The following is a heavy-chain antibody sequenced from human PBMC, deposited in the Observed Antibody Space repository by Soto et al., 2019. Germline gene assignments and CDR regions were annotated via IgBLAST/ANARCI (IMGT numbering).Heavy chain of an antibody. CDR3: ARDSRHDFWSGYYYPSFDY. CDR1: GGSISSYY. J-gene: IGHJ4*02. Sequence: SETLSLTCTVSGGSISSYYWSWIRQPPGKGLEWIGYIYYSGSTNYNPSLKSRVTISVDTSKNQFSLKLSSVTAADTAVYYCARDSRHDFWSGYYYPSFDYWGQGTLVTVSS. V-gene: IGHV4-59*01. D-gene: IGHD3-3*01. CDR2: IYYSGST.